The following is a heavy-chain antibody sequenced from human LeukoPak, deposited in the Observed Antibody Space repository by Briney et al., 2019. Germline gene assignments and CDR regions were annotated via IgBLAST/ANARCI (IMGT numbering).Heavy chain of an antibody. Sequence: GAYPEISIKGSGCNFQIFWIGGGRRLPGKGQEGMGIIYSRDSHTRYSPSFQGQVTISPDKSITTAYLHWSSLRASDSAMYYCVRVPTCHSFDMWGQGTMVTVSS. V-gene: IGHV5-51*01. J-gene: IGHJ3*02. CDR1: GCNFQIFW. CDR3: VRVPTCHSFDM. D-gene: IGHD5/OR15-5a*01. CDR2: IYSRDSHT.